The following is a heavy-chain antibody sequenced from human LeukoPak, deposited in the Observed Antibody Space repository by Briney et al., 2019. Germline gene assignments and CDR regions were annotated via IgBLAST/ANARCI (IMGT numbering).Heavy chain of an antibody. CDR3: AKDWFDCSSTSCYTSIAVAGTFDY. Sequence: ADSVQGRFTISRDNSKSTLCLQMNSLRAEDTAVYYCAKDWFDCSSTSCYTSIAVAGTFDYWGQGTLVTVSS. J-gene: IGHJ4*02. D-gene: IGHD2-2*02. V-gene: IGHV3-23*01.